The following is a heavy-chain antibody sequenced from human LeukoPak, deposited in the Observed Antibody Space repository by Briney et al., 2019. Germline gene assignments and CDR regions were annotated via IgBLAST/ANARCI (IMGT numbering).Heavy chain of an antibody. D-gene: IGHD3-10*01. J-gene: IGHJ4*02. CDR1: GASMSSYS. CDR2: IYYSGNT. CDR3: ASDYGSGSYRFDF. V-gene: IGHV4-59*01. Sequence: SETLSLTCTVSGASMSSYSWSWIRQPPGKGLEWIGYIYYSGNTTYNPSLKSRLTISLDTSKNQFSLKLTSVTAADTAVYYCASDYGSGSYRFDFWGQGTLVIVSS.